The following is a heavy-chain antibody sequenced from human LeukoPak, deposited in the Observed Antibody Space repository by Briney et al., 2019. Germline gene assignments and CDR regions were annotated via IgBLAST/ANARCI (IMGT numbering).Heavy chain of an antibody. D-gene: IGHD3-22*01. CDR2: ISAYNGNT. CDR1: GYTFTSYG. V-gene: IGHV1-18*01. J-gene: IGHJ4*02. Sequence: ASVKVSCKASGYTFTSYGISWVRQAPGQGIEWMGWISAYNGNTNYAQKLQGRVTMTTDTSTSTAYMELRSLRSDATAVYYCARVPIFYYDSSGPDYWGQGTLVTVSS. CDR3: ARVPIFYYDSSGPDY.